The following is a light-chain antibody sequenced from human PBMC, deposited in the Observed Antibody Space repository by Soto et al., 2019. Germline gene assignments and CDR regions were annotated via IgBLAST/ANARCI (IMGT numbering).Light chain of an antibody. CDR3: HKYNDVPFT. Sequence: DIQMTQSPSSLSASVGDRVTITCRASQGFSNYLAWYQQKPGKVPMLLIYATSTLQSGVPSRFSGSGSGTDFTLTISCLQPEDVATYYCHKYNDVPFTFGPGTKVDIK. J-gene: IGKJ3*01. V-gene: IGKV1-27*01. CDR2: ATS. CDR1: QGFSNY.